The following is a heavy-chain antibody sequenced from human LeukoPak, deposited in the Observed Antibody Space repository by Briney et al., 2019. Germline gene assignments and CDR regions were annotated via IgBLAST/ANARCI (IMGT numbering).Heavy chain of an antibody. D-gene: IGHD2-2*01. Sequence: WETLSLTCAVYGGSFSGYYWSRTRQPPGKGLEWIGSLYHPDSTYYNPSLKSRVTMSVDTSRNQFSLKLSFVTAADTAVYYCARQYDSYFYYYLDLWGTGTTVTVSS. V-gene: IGHV4-34*01. J-gene: IGHJ6*03. CDR2: LYHPDST. CDR1: GGSFSGYY. CDR3: ARQYDSYFYYYLDL.